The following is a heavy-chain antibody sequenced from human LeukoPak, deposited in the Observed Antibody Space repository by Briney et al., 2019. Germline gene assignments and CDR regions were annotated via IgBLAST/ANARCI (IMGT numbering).Heavy chain of an antibody. Sequence: SETLSLTCTVSGGSISSYYWSWIRQPPGKGLEWIGHIYYSGSTNYNPPLKSRVTISVDTSKNQFSLKLSSVTAADTAVYYCASRTSEAAAGQNWFDPWGQGTLVTVSS. J-gene: IGHJ5*02. D-gene: IGHD6-13*01. CDR1: GGSISSYY. V-gene: IGHV4-59*01. CDR2: IYYSGST. CDR3: ASRTSEAAAGQNWFDP.